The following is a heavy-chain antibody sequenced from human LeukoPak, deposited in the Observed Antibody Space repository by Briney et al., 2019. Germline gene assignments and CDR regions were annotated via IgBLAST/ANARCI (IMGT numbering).Heavy chain of an antibody. D-gene: IGHD2-8*01. CDR1: GYTFTSYD. CDR2: MNPNSGNT. CDR3: ASMGGPNGRLAHDAFDI. J-gene: IGHJ3*02. Sequence: GASVNVSCKASGYTFTSYDINWVRQATGQGLEWMGWMNPNSGNTGYAQKFQGRVTMTRNTSISTAYMELSSLRSEDTAVYYCASMGGPNGRLAHDAFDIWGQGTMVTVSS. V-gene: IGHV1-8*01.